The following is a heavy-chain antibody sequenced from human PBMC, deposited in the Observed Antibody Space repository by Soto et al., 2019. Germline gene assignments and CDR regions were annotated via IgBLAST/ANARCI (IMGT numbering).Heavy chain of an antibody. Sequence: ASVKVSCKASGYTFTSYAMHWVRQAPGQRLEWMGWINAGNGNTKYSQKFQGRVTITSDTSASTAYMELSSLRSEDTAVYYCARVGYENWYFDLWGRGTLVTVSS. CDR1: GYTFTSYA. CDR3: ARVGYENWYFDL. D-gene: IGHD5-12*01. CDR2: INAGNGNT. V-gene: IGHV1-3*01. J-gene: IGHJ2*01.